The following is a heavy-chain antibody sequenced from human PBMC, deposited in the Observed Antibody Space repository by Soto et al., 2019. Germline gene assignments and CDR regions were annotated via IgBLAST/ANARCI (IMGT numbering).Heavy chain of an antibody. CDR2: ISAYNGNT. V-gene: IGHV1-18*01. D-gene: IGHD6-19*01. CDR3: AREDWTVAGTRDAAFDI. J-gene: IGHJ3*02. Sequence: QVQLVQSGAEVKKPGASVKVSCKASGYTFTSYGISWVRQAPGQGLEWMGWISAYNGNTNYAQKLQGRVTMTTDTSTSTADMELRSLSTDDTAVYYCAREDWTVAGTRDAAFDIWGQGTMVTVSS. CDR1: GYTFTSYG.